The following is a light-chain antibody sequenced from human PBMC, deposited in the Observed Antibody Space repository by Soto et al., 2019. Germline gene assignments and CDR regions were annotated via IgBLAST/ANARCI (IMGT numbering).Light chain of an antibody. CDR1: QSISSW. CDR3: QQYNSYSPWT. V-gene: IGKV1-5*01. J-gene: IGKJ1*01. Sequence: DIHMTQSPSTLSPSVGDIVTIACRASQSISSWLAWYQQKPGKAPKLLIYDASSLESGVPSRFSGSGSGTEFTLTISSLQPDDFATYYCQQYNSYSPWTFGQGTKVDIK. CDR2: DAS.